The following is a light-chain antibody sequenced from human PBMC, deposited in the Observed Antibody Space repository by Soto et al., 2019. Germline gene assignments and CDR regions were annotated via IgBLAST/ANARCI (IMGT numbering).Light chain of an antibody. CDR1: QSVSSY. V-gene: IGKV3-11*01. J-gene: IGKJ4*01. Sequence: EIVLTQSPATLSLSPVERATLSCRASQSVSSYFAWYQQKPGQAPRLLIYDASNRATGIPDRFSGSGSGTDFTLTISSLEPEDFAVYYCQQRSNWPLTFGGGTRVEIK. CDR3: QQRSNWPLT. CDR2: DAS.